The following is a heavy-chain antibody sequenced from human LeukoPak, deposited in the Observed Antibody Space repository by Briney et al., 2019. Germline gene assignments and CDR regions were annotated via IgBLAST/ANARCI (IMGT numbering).Heavy chain of an antibody. V-gene: IGHV4-38-2*02. D-gene: IGHD3-22*01. J-gene: IGHJ5*02. CDR3: ARASRPGGDSSGYDFDP. CDR2: ISYSGTT. CDR1: KYYVSSGFH. Sequence: SETLSLTCTVSKYYVSSGFHWGWIRQSPEKGLERIGSISYSGTTYYSPSLKSRVTISADMSKNQFSLKLTSVTAADTAVYYCARASRPGGDSSGYDFDPWGQGTLVTVSS.